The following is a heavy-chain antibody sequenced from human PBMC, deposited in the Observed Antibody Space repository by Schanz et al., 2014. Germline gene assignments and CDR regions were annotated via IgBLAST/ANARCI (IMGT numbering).Heavy chain of an antibody. J-gene: IGHJ6*02. Sequence: QVQLVQSGGEVKKPGASATVSCKASGYTFNNHGISWVRQAPGQGLEWMGWISVYHGHTNYAEKVHGRVTMTTDTSTSTAYMELRSLISDDTAVYCCVRDAGWAFGDYHGMDVWGRGTSVTVSS. V-gene: IGHV1-18*01. D-gene: IGHD3-10*01. CDR2: ISVYHGHT. CDR1: GYTFNNHG. CDR3: VRDAGWAFGDYHGMDV.